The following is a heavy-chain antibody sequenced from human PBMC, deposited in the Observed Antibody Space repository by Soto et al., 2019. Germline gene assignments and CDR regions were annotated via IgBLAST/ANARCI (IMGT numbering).Heavy chain of an antibody. CDR3: ARVENYDFWSGHAQWFDP. CDR2: IYHSGSA. J-gene: IGHJ5*02. V-gene: IGHV4-38-2*01. CDR1: GYSISSGYY. D-gene: IGHD3-3*01. Sequence: LSLTCAVSGYSISSGYYWGWIRQPPGKGLEWIGSIYHSGSAYYNPSLKSRVTISVDTSKNQFSLKLSSVTAADTAVYYCARVENYDFWSGHAQWFDPWGQGTLVTVSS.